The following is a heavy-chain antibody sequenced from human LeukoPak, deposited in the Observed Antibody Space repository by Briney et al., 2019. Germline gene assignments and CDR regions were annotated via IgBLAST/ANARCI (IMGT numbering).Heavy chain of an antibody. V-gene: IGHV4-59*12. CDR3: ARSGGFSSGWYLGYYYYMDV. Sequence: PSETLSLTCTVSGGSISSYYWSWIRQPPGKGLEWIGYIYYSGSTNYNPSLKSRVTISVDTSKNQFSLKLSSVTAADTAVYYCARSGGFSSGWYLGYYYYMDVWGKGTTVTISS. J-gene: IGHJ6*03. D-gene: IGHD6-19*01. CDR1: GGSISSYY. CDR2: IYYSGST.